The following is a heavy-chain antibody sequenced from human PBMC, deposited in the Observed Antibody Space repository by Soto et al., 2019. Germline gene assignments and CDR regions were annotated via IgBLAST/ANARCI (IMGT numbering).Heavy chain of an antibody. CDR3: ARRIGGSSCYPPYY. Sequence: QVQLVESGGGVVQPGGSLRLSCAASGFTFSGYGMHWVRQSPGEGLEWVALLANDGSYPYYAESVKGRFTISRYNSKNTLYLQMDSLRPEDTAVYYCARRIGGSSCYPPYYWGQGTLVPFSS. CDR1: GFTFSGYG. D-gene: IGHD6-13*01. CDR2: LANDGSYP. J-gene: IGHJ4*02. V-gene: IGHV3-30*03.